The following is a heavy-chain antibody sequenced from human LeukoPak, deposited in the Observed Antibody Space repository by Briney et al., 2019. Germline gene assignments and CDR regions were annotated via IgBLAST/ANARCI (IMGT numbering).Heavy chain of an antibody. CDR2: ISYDGTNK. CDR1: GFTFSSYA. J-gene: IGHJ4*02. Sequence: PGGSLRLSCAASGFTFSSYAVHWVRQAPGKGLEWVAVISYDGTNKYYADSVKGRFTISRDNSKNTLYLQMNSLRAEDTAVYYCAKSSGYSGSLSDFDYWGQGTLVTVSS. V-gene: IGHV3-30*18. CDR3: AKSSGYSGSLSDFDY. D-gene: IGHD5-12*01.